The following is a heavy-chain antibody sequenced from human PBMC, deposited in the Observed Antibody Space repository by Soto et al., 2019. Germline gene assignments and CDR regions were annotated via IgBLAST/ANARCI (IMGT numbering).Heavy chain of an antibody. CDR2: ISSSSSYI. J-gene: IGHJ4*02. D-gene: IGHD1-26*01. Sequence: GGSLRLSCAASGFTFSSYSMNWVCQAPGKGLEWVSSISSSSSYIYYADSVKGRFTISRDNAKNSLYLQMNSLRAEDTAVYYCAREWIVGATYFDYWGQGTLVTVSS. V-gene: IGHV3-21*01. CDR3: AREWIVGATYFDY. CDR1: GFTFSSYS.